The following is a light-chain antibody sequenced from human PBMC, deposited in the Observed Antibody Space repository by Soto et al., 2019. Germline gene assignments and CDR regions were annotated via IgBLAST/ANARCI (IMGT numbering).Light chain of an antibody. CDR1: QSVSNSY. J-gene: IGKJ2*01. V-gene: IGKV3-20*01. CDR3: QQYGTSLYT. CDR2: GAS. Sequence: EIVLTQSPGTLSLSPGERATLPCRASQSVSNSYLAWYQQKPGQAPRLLMYGASNRATGIPDRFSGSGSGTDVTLTISRLEPDDFPVYYCQQYGTSLYTFGQGTKLVIK.